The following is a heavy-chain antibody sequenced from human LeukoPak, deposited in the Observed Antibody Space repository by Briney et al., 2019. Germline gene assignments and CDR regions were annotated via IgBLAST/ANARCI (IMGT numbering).Heavy chain of an antibody. J-gene: IGHJ4*02. V-gene: IGHV4-34*01. CDR1: GGSFSGYY. CDR2: INHSGST. CDR3: ARDRMDYYGSGDGFDY. D-gene: IGHD3-10*01. Sequence: PSENLSLTCAVYGGSFSGYYWSWIRQPPGKGLEWIGEINHSGSTNYNPSLKSRVTISVDTSKNQFSLKLSSVTAADTAVYYCARDRMDYYGSGDGFDYWGQGTLVTVSS.